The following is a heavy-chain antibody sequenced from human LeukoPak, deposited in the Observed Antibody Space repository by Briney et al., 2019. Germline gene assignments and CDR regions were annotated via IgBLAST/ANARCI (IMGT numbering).Heavy chain of an antibody. J-gene: IGHJ4*02. CDR2: IYYSEST. V-gene: IGHV4-59*01. CDR3: ARVTGYMIEDYFDY. CDR1: GGSISSYY. D-gene: IGHD3-9*01. Sequence: SETLSLTCTVSGGSISSYYWSWIRQPPGKGLEWIGYIYYSESTNYNPSLKSRVTISVDTSKNQFSLKLSSVTAADTAVYYCARVTGYMIEDYFDYWGQGTLVTVSP.